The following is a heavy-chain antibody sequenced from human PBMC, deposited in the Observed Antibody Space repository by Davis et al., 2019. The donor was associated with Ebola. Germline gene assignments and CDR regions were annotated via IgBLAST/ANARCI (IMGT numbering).Heavy chain of an antibody. Sequence: MPSETLSLTCAVYGGSFSGYYWSCIRQPPGKGLEWIGEINHSGSTNYNPSLKSRVTISVDTSKNQFSLKMSSVTAADTAVYYCARGHTYGSMVYGMDVWGQGTTVTVSS. J-gene: IGHJ6*02. V-gene: IGHV4-34*01. D-gene: IGHD3-10*01. CDR2: INHSGST. CDR1: GGSFSGYY. CDR3: ARGHTYGSMVYGMDV.